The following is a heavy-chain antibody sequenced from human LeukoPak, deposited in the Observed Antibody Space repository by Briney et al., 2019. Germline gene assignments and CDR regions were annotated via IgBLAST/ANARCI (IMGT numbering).Heavy chain of an antibody. D-gene: IGHD2-21*02. J-gene: IGHJ4*02. CDR3: ARKSCGGDCYGRFDY. CDR2: MNPNSGNT. CDR1: GDTFTSYD. Sequence: ASVKVSCKASGDTFTSYDINWVRQATGQGLEWMGWMNPNSGNTGYAQKFQGRVTMTRDTSISTAYMELSRLRSDDTAVYYCARKSCGGDCYGRFDYWGQGTLVTVSS. V-gene: IGHV1-8*01.